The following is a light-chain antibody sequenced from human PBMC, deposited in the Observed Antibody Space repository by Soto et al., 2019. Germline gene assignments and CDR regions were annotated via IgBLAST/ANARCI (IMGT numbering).Light chain of an antibody. CDR2: GAS. Sequence: EIVLTQSPGTLSLSPGERAALSCRASQSVSTYLAWYQQKPGQAPRLLIYGASSRATGIPDRFSGSGSGTDFTLTITRLEPEDLAVYYCQQYGSSLRTFGQGTKVEIK. CDR1: QSVSTY. V-gene: IGKV3-20*01. J-gene: IGKJ1*01. CDR3: QQYGSSLRT.